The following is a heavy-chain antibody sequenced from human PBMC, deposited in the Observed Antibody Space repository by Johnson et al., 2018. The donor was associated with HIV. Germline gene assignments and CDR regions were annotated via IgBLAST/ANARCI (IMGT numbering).Heavy chain of an antibody. CDR3: AKDLKRGIAARGAFDI. CDR2: ISYDGSNK. CDR1: GFTFSSYA. V-gene: IGHV3-30*04. J-gene: IGHJ3*02. D-gene: IGHD6-13*01. Sequence: QMQLVESGGGVVQPGRSLRLSCAASGFTFSSYAMHWVRQAPGKGLEWVAVISYDGSNKYYADSVKGRFTISRDNSKNTLYVQMNSLRAEDTAVYYCAKDLKRGIAARGAFDIWGQGTMVTVSS.